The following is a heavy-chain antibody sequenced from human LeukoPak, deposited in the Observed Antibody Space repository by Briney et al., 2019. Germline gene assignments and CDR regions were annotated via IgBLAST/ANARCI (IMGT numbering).Heavy chain of an antibody. D-gene: IGHD3-22*01. CDR2: IYYNGNT. V-gene: IGHV4-59*01. CDR3: VRGNYDNTGYSNAFDI. Sequence: KPSETLSLTCTVSGASISSSYWSWIRQAPGKRLEWIGYIYYNGNTNSNPSLKSRVTISADTSKNQFSLKLNSVTAADTAVYYCVRGNYDNTGYSNAFDIWGQGAMVTVSS. J-gene: IGHJ3*02. CDR1: GASISSSY.